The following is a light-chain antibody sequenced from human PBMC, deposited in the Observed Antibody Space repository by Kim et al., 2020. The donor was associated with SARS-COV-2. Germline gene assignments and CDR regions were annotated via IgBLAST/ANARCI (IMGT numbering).Light chain of an antibody. CDR1: QSFGNY. Sequence: STSVGDRVPVTCRVSQSFGNYLSWYHQKPGKVPRLMIYGTSTMQSGVPFRFRVSGSVTDFTLSISSLQPEDVATYYCQKYDSGPYTFGQGTKLE. CDR3: QKYDSGPYT. J-gene: IGKJ2*01. V-gene: IGKV1-27*01. CDR2: GTS.